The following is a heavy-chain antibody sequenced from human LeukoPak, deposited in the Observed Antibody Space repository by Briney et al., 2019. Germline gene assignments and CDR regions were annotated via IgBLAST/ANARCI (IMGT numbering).Heavy chain of an antibody. CDR1: GGSISSYY. CDR3: ARDPSCTTTTCYGGNNWFDP. J-gene: IGHJ5*02. D-gene: IGHD2-2*01. CDR2: IYYSGST. V-gene: IGHV4-59*01. Sequence: SETLSLTCTVSGGSISSYYWSWIRQPPGKGLEWIGYIYYSGSTNYNPSLKSRVTISVDTSKNQFSLKLSSVTAADTAVYYCARDPSCTTTTCYGGNNWFDPWGQGTLVTVSS.